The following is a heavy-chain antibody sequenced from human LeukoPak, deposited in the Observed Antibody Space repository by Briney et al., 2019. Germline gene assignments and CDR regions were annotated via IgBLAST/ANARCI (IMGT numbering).Heavy chain of an antibody. V-gene: IGHV3-33*01. CDR2: IWYDGSHK. D-gene: IGHD3-22*01. J-gene: IGHJ3*02. CDR1: GFTFNSHG. CDR3: ARETSSGYFPDAFDM. Sequence: GGSLRLSCAASGFTFNSHGMHWARQAPGKGLEWVALIWYDGSHKFYTDSVKGRFTISRDNSNHTLFLQMNSLRADDTAMHYCARETSSGYFPDAFDMWGQGTMVTVSS.